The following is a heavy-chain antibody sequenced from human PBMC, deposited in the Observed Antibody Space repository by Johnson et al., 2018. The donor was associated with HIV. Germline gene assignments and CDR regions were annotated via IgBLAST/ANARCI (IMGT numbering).Heavy chain of an antibody. CDR2: ISYDGSNK. D-gene: IGHD1-14*01. V-gene: IGHV3-30-3*01. CDR1: GFTFSSYA. CDR3: AKGEPVAFDI. Sequence: QVQLVESGGGVVQPGRSLRLSCAASGFTFSSYAMHWVRQAPGKGLEWAAGISYDGSNKYYADAVKGRFTISRDNSKNTLYLQMNSLRAEDTALYYCAKGEPVAFDIWGQGTMVTVS. J-gene: IGHJ3*02.